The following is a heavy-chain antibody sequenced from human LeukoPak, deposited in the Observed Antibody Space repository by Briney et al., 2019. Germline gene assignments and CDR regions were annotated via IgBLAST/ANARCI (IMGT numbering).Heavy chain of an antibody. CDR1: GFTFSSYW. V-gene: IGHV3-7*01. Sequence: PGGSLRLSCAASGFTFSSYWMSWVRQAPGKGLECVANIKEDGSEEYHVDSVKGRFTISRDNAKNSLYLQMNSLRAEDTAVYYCARDLYYYDSSGHYLFDYWGQGTLVTVSS. CDR3: ARDLYYYDSSGHYLFDY. J-gene: IGHJ4*02. D-gene: IGHD3-22*01. CDR2: IKEDGSEE.